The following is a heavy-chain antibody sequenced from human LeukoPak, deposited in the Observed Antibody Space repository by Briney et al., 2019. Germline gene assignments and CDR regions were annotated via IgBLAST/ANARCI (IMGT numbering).Heavy chain of an antibody. Sequence: ASVKVSCKASGYTFTSYYMHWVRQAPGQGLEWMGIINPSGGSTSYAQKFQGRVTMTRDMSTSTAYMELSRLRSDDTAVYYCARVDSGYSYGTLGYYYYMDVWGKGTTVTVSS. CDR2: INPSGGST. J-gene: IGHJ6*03. V-gene: IGHV1-46*01. D-gene: IGHD5-18*01. CDR3: ARVDSGYSYGTLGYYYYMDV. CDR1: GYTFTSYY.